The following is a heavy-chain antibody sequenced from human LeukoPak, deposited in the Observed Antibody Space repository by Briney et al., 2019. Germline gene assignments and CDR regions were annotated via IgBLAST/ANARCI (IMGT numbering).Heavy chain of an antibody. CDR2: ISAYNGNT. J-gene: IGHJ4*02. Sequence: ASVKVSCKASGYTFTSYGISWVRQAPGQGLEWVGWISAYNGNTNYAQKLQGRVTMTTDTSTSTAYMELRSLRSDDTAVYYCARDRVTTVTTHFDYWGQGTLVTVSS. CDR3: ARDRVTTVTTHFDY. V-gene: IGHV1-18*01. CDR1: GYTFTSYG. D-gene: IGHD4-17*01.